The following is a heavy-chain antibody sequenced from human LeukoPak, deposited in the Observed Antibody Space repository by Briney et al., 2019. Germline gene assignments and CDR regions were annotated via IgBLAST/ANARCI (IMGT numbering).Heavy chain of an antibody. CDR2: IYYSGNT. V-gene: IGHV4-59*08. D-gene: IGHD1-26*01. CDR1: GGSISNYY. J-gene: IGHJ3*01. CDR3: ATSVGPYGSKSGFDV. Sequence: PSETLSLTCTVSGGSISNYYWTWIRQSPEKGLEWIGNIYYSGNTNYNPSLKSRLSISVDTSRNQFSLTLTSVTAADTAVYYCATSVGPYGSKSGFDVWGQGTMVTVSS.